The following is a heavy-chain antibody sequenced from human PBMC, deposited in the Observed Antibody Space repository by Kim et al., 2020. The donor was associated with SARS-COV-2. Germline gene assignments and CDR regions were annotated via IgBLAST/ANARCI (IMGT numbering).Heavy chain of an antibody. CDR2: IYPGDSDT. D-gene: IGHD2-15*01. CDR1: GYSFTSYW. CDR3: AKNMGYCSGGSCLDAFDI. Sequence: GESLKISCKGSGYSFTSYWIGWVRQMPGKGLEWMGIIYPGDSDTRYSPSFQGQVTISADKSISTAYLQWSSLKASDTAMYYCAKNMGYCSGGSCLDAFDIWGQGTMVTVSS. V-gene: IGHV5-51*01. J-gene: IGHJ3*02.